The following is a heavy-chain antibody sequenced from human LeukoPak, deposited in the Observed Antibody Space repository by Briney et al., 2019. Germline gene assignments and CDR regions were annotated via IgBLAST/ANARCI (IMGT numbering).Heavy chain of an antibody. D-gene: IGHD3-16*01. CDR2: INPNSGGT. V-gene: IGHV1-2*04. CDR3: AREALGGVISVGAFDI. Sequence: GTSVKVSCKASGYTFTGYYMHWVRQAPGQGLAWMGWINPNSGGTNYAQKFQGWVTMTRDTSISTAYMELSRLRSDDTAVYYCAREALGGVISVGAFDIWGQGTMVTVSS. CDR1: GYTFTGYY. J-gene: IGHJ3*02.